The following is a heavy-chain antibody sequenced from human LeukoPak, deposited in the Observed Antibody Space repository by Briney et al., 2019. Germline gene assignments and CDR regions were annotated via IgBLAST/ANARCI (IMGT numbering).Heavy chain of an antibody. J-gene: IGHJ4*02. CDR2: NYYSGST. D-gene: IGHD3-22*01. Sequence: SETLSLTCTVSGGSISSYYWSWIRQPPGKGLEWIGYNYYSGSTNYNPSLKSRVTISVDTSKKQFSLRLSSVTAADTAVYYCARTPIYYFDNSGYYNWGQGTLVTVSS. CDR1: GGSISSYY. V-gene: IGHV4-59*12. CDR3: ARTPIYYFDNSGYYN.